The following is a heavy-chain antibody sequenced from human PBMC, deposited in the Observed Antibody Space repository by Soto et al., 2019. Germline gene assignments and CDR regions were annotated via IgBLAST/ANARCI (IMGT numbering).Heavy chain of an antibody. Sequence: ASVKVSCKASGYTFTGYYMHWVRQAPGQGLEWMGWINPNSGGTNYAQKFQGWVTMTRDTSISTAYMELGRLRSDDTAVYYCARGGWSSSSGGNYGMDVWGQGTTVTVSS. CDR1: GYTFTGYY. V-gene: IGHV1-2*04. CDR2: INPNSGGT. CDR3: ARGGWSSSSGGNYGMDV. J-gene: IGHJ6*02. D-gene: IGHD6-6*01.